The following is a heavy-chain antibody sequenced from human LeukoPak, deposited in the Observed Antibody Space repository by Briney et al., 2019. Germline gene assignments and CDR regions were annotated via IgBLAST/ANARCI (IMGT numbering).Heavy chain of an antibody. V-gene: IGHV4-39*01. CDR2: IYYSGST. J-gene: IGHJ6*03. D-gene: IGHD5-18*01. CDR1: GGSISSSSYY. CDR3: ARRGEVRSWIQLWLAPYYYYYMDV. Sequence: SETLSLTCTVSGGSISSSSYYWGWIRQPPGKGLEWIGSIYYSGSTYYNPSLKSRFTISVGTSKNQFSLKLSSVTAADTAVYYCARRGEVRSWIQLWLAPYYYYYMDVWGKGTTVTVSS.